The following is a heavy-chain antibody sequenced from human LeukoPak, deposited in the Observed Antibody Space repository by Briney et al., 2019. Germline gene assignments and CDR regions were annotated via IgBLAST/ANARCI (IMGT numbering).Heavy chain of an antibody. J-gene: IGHJ3*02. CDR1: GFTFSSYA. CDR3: AAPFDVDRSGPDASDI. V-gene: IGHV3-30-3*01. D-gene: IGHD5-12*01. Sequence: PGGSLRLSCAASGFTFSSYAMHWVRQAPGKGLEWVAVISYDGSNKYYADSVKGRFTISRDNSKNTLYLQMNSLRAEDTAVYYCAAPFDVDRSGPDASDIWGQGTMVTVSS. CDR2: ISYDGSNK.